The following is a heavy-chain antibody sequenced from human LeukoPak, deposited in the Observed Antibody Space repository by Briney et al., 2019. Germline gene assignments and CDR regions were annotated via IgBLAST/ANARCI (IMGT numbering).Heavy chain of an antibody. CDR1: GCTFTSYD. CDR2: MNPNSGNT. Sequence: VASVKVSCKSSGCTFTSYDINWVRQATGQGLEWMGWMNPNSGNTGYAQKFQGRVTITRNTSISTAYMELSSLRSEDTAVYYCAIGRERDWFDPWGQGTLVTVSS. J-gene: IGHJ5*02. V-gene: IGHV1-8*03. CDR3: AIGRERDWFDP. D-gene: IGHD1-1*01.